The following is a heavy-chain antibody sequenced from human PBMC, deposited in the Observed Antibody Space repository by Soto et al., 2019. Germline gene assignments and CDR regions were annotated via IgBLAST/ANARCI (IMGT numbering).Heavy chain of an antibody. J-gene: IGHJ4*02. CDR2: IYYSGST. D-gene: IGHD6-13*01. Sequence: QLQLQESGPGLVKPSETLSLTCTVSDGSISSSSYYWGWIRQPPGKGLEWIGSIYYSGSTYYNPSLKSRVTISVDTSKNQFSLKLSSVTAADTAVYYCARVGSSWSFDYWGQGTLVTVSS. V-gene: IGHV4-39*01. CDR1: DGSISSSSYY. CDR3: ARVGSSWSFDY.